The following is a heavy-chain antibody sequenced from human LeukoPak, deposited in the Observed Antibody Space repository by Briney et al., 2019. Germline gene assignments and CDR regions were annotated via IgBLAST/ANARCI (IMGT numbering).Heavy chain of an antibody. J-gene: IGHJ1*01. V-gene: IGHV3-7*03. CDR1: GFTFNDYW. CDR2: IKQDGGEK. CDR3: ARVRLANTPEFFQH. D-gene: IGHD3-9*01. Sequence: GGSLRLSCAASGFTFNDYWMSWVRQAPGKGRGWVASIKQDGGEKRYVDSVKGRFPISRDNTENSLYLQVNSLAAEDTALYYCARVRLANTPEFFQHWGQGTLVTVSS.